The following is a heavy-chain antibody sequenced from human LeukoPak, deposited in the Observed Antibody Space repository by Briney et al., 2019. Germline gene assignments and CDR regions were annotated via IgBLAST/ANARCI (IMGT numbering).Heavy chain of an antibody. CDR3: ARDSGRYNYGPYHY. CDR2: IWDDGSNK. CDR1: GFTLSRYG. V-gene: IGHV3-33*01. J-gene: IGHJ4*02. Sequence: GGSLRLSCAASGFTLSRYGMHWVRQAPGKGLEWVAFIWDDGSNKDYEDSVKGRFPISRDNSKNTLYLQMNSLIVEDTAIYYCARDSGRYNYGPYHYWGQGILVTVSS. D-gene: IGHD5-18*01.